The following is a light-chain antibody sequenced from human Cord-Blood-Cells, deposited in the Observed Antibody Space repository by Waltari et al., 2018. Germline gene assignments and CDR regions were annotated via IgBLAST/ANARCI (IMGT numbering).Light chain of an antibody. CDR1: QSISSW. Sequence: DIQMTQSPSTLSALVGDRVTITCRASQSISSWLAWYQQKPGKAPKLLIYDASSLESGVPSSFSGSGSGTEFTLTISSLQPDDFATYYCQQYNSYSYTFGQGTKLEIK. J-gene: IGKJ2*01. CDR2: DAS. CDR3: QQYNSYSYT. V-gene: IGKV1-5*01.